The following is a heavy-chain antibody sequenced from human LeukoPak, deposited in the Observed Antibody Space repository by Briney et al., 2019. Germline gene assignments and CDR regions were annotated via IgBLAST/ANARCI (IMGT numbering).Heavy chain of an antibody. CDR3: ARVASNDYYYGMDV. D-gene: IGHD6-19*01. CDR1: GYTFTSYG. Sequence: GASVKVSCKASGYTFTSYGISWVRQAPGQGLEWMGWISAYNGNTNYAQKLQGRVTMTRDTSISTAYMELSRLRSDDTAVYYCARVASNDYYYGMDVWGQGTTVTVSS. J-gene: IGHJ6*02. CDR2: ISAYNGNT. V-gene: IGHV1-18*01.